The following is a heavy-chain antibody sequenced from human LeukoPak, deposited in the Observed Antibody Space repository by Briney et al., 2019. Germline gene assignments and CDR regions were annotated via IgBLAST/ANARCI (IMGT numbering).Heavy chain of an antibody. CDR1: GGSFSGYY. D-gene: IGHD2-21*02. V-gene: IGHV4-59*01. CDR2: IYYSGST. J-gene: IGHJ6*03. Sequence: PSETLSLTCAVYGGSFSGYYWSWIRQPPGKGLEWIGYIYYSGSTNYNPSLKSRVTISVDTSKNQFSLKLSSVTAADTAVYYCARVLDCGGDCYSTDYYYYMDVWGKGTTVTISS. CDR3: ARVLDCGGDCYSTDYYYYMDV.